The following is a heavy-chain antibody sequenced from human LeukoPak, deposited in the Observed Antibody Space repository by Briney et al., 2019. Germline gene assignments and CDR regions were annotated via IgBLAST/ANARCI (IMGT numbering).Heavy chain of an antibody. V-gene: IGHV3-21*05. Sequence: GGSLRLSCAASGFTFSSYAMFWVRQAPGKGLEWVSYISSSSSYTNYADSVKGRLTISRDNAKNSLYLQMNSLRAEDTAVYYCARSFLSIAAAATDYWGQGTLVTVSS. CDR3: ARSFLSIAAAATDY. J-gene: IGHJ4*02. CDR1: GFTFSSYA. CDR2: ISSSSSYT. D-gene: IGHD6-13*01.